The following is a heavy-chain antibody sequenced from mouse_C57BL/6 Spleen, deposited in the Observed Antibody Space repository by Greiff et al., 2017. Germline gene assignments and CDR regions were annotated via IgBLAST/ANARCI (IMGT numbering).Heavy chain of an antibody. CDR1: GYTFTSYW. V-gene: IGHV1-61*01. CDR2: IYPSDSET. J-gene: IGHJ4*01. Sequence: QVQLQQPGAELVRPGSSVKLSCKASGYTFTSYWMDWVKQRPGQGLEWIGNIYPSDSETHYNQKFKDKATLTVDKSSSTAYMQLSSLTSEDSAVYYCASGGFYAMDYWGQGTSVTVSS. CDR3: ASGGFYAMDY.